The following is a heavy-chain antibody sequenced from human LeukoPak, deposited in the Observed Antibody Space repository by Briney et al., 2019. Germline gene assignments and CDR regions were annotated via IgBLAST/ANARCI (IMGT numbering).Heavy chain of an antibody. CDR2: IYYSGST. CDR1: GYSISSGYY. Sequence: SETLSLTCTVSGYSISSGYYWGWIRQPPGKGLEWIGYIYYSGSTNYNPSLKSRVTISVDTSKNQFSLKLSSVTAADTAVYYCARDVSFFDYWGQGTLVTVSS. V-gene: IGHV4-61*01. CDR3: ARDVSFFDY. J-gene: IGHJ4*02.